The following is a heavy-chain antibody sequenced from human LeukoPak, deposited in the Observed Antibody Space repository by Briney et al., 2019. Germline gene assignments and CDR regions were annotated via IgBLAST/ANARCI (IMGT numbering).Heavy chain of an antibody. V-gene: IGHV3-23*01. Sequence: GGSLRLSCAASGFTFSSYAMSWVRQAPGKGLERVSAISGSGGSTYYADSVKGRFTISRDNSKNTLYLQMNSLRAEDTAVYYCAKDRFLEWWPLGDWFDPWGQGTLVTVSS. CDR3: AKDRFLEWWPLGDWFDP. CDR1: GFTFSSYA. J-gene: IGHJ5*02. D-gene: IGHD3-3*01. CDR2: ISGSGGST.